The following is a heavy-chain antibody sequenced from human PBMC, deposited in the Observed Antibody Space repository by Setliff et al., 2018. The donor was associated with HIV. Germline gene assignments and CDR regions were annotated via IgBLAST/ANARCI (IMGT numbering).Heavy chain of an antibody. CDR1: GFTFSDYA. J-gene: IGHJ3*02. CDR2: ISGSGRGT. Sequence: PGGSLRLSCAASGFTFSDYAMSWVRQAPGKGLEWVSAISGSGRGTYYADSVKGRFTISRDNAKNSLYLQMNSLRAEDMALYYCVRDKWLVPDTFDIWGQGTMVTVSS. V-gene: IGHV3-23*01. CDR3: VRDKWLVPDTFDI. D-gene: IGHD6-19*01.